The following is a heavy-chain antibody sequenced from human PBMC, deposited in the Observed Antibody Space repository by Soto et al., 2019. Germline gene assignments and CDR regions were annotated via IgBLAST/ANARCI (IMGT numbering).Heavy chain of an antibody. D-gene: IGHD3-9*01. Sequence: GGSLRLSCAASGFTFSSYGMHWVRQAPGKGLEWVAVISYDGSNKYYADSVKGRFTISRDNSKNTLYLQMNSLRAEDTAVYYCAKDLNYDILFEGQRENGMDVWGQGTTVTVSS. CDR3: AKDLNYDILFEGQRENGMDV. CDR2: ISYDGSNK. CDR1: GFTFSSYG. J-gene: IGHJ6*02. V-gene: IGHV3-30*18.